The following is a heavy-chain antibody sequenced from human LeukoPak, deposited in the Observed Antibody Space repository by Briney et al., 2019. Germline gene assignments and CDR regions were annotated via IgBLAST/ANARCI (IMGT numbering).Heavy chain of an antibody. V-gene: IGHV3-21*01. CDR1: GFTVSSNY. Sequence: GGSLRLSCAASGFTVSSNYMSWVRQAPGKGVEWVSCISSNSGDLYYADSVKGRFTISRDNAKNSLYLQMNSLRAEDTAVYYCASLHGDYVYWGQGTLVTVSS. D-gene: IGHD4-17*01. CDR3: ASLHGDYVY. CDR2: ISSNSGDL. J-gene: IGHJ4*02.